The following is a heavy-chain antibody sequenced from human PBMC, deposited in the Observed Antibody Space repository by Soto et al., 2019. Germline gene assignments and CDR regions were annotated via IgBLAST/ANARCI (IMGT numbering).Heavy chain of an antibody. CDR2: IYGGGNGP. Sequence: EVQVLESGGGLVQPGGSLRLSCAATGFTFSDFAMSWVRQAPGKGLEWVSRIYGGGNGPHYADSVKGRVTISRDNSKNTLYLQMNSLRVEDTAVYYCAKMEGMDPWAYSFDYWGQGTLVTVSS. CDR3: AKMEGMDPWAYSFDY. CDR1: GFTFSDFA. V-gene: IGHV3-23*01. J-gene: IGHJ4*02. D-gene: IGHD2-2*03.